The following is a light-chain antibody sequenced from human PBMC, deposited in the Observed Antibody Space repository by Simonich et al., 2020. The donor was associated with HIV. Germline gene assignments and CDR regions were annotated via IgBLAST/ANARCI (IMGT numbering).Light chain of an antibody. J-gene: IGKJ3*01. Sequence: IQLTQSPSFLSASVGDRVTITCRASQGISSYLAWYQPKPGKAPKLLINAASTLQSGVPARFSGSGSGTEFTLTISSLQPEDFATYYCQHLNSVPFTFGPGTKVDI. V-gene: IGKV1-9*01. CDR3: QHLNSVPFT. CDR2: AAS. CDR1: QGISSY.